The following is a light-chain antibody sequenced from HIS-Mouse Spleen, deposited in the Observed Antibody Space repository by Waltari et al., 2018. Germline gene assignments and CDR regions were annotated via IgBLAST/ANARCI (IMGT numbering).Light chain of an antibody. CDR1: ALPKKY. CDR3: YSTDSSGNHRV. J-gene: IGLJ2*01. V-gene: IGLV3-10*01. Sequence: SYELTQPPSVSVSPGQTARITCSGDALPKKYAYWYQQKSGQAPVLVIYKDSKRPSGIPGRFPGSSSGTMATLTISGAQVEDEADYYCYSTDSSGNHRVFGGGTKLTVL. CDR2: KDS.